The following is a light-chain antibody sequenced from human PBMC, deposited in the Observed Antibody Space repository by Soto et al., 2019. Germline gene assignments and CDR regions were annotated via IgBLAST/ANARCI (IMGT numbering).Light chain of an antibody. CDR3: QSYDSSLSGGV. Sequence: QSVPTQPPSVSGAPGQRVTISCTGSSSNIGAGYDVHWYQQLPGTAPKLLIYGNSNRPSGVPDRFSGSKSGTSASLAITGLQAEEEADYYCQSYDSSLSGGVFGTGTKVTVL. J-gene: IGLJ1*01. CDR2: GNS. V-gene: IGLV1-40*01. CDR1: SSNIGAGYD.